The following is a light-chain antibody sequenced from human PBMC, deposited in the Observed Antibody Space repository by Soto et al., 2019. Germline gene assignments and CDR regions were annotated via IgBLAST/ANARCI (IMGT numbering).Light chain of an antibody. CDR2: AAS. V-gene: IGKV1-9*01. CDR3: QVLNSYPRA. J-gene: IGKJ1*01. CDR1: QGGGRY. Sequence: TQLTQSPSSLSASVGDRVTITCRASQGGGRYFAWYQQKPGSAPRLLIYAASTLHSGVPPRFSGSASGTDFTLTIDSLQPEDFATYYCQVLNSYPRAFGQGTKVEIK.